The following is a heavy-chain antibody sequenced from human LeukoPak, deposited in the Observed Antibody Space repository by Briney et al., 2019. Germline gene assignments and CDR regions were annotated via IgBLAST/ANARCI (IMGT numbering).Heavy chain of an antibody. Sequence: GGSLRLSCAASGFTFSSYAMNWVRQAPGKGLEWVSAISGCGGSTYYADSVKGRFTISRDNSKNTLYLQMNSLRAEDTAVYYCAKDLRYGYDLYYYYGMDVWGQGTTVTVSS. CDR2: ISGCGGST. J-gene: IGHJ6*02. CDR3: AKDLRYGYDLYYYYGMDV. V-gene: IGHV3-23*01. CDR1: GFTFSSYA. D-gene: IGHD5-12*01.